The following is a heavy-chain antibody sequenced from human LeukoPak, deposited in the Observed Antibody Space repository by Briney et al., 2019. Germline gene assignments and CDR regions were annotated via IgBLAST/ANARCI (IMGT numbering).Heavy chain of an antibody. V-gene: IGHV4-34*01. J-gene: IGHJ4*02. D-gene: IGHD5-18*01. CDR1: GGSFSGYY. Sequence: PSETLSLTCAVYGGSFSGYYWSWIRQPPGKGLEWIGEINHSGSTNYNPSLKSRVTISVDTSKNQFSLKLSSVTAADTAVYYCARGPQLWSQTYYFDYWGQGTLVTVSS. CDR2: INHSGST. CDR3: ARGPQLWSQTYYFDY.